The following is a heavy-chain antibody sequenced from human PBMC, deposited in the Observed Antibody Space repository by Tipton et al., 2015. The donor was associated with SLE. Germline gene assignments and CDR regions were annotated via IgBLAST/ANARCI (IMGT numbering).Heavy chain of an antibody. CDR2: IYCSGST. V-gene: IGHV4-59*01. CDR3: AGGGGDIFRVGWFDP. J-gene: IGHJ5*02. CDR1: GGSISSYY. Sequence: LRLSCTVSGGSISSYYWSWIRQPPGKGLEWIGYIYCSGSTNYNPSLKSRVTISVDTSKNQFSLKLSSVTAADPAVYYWAGGGGDIFRVGWFDPWGQGTLVTVSS. D-gene: IGHD2-21*01.